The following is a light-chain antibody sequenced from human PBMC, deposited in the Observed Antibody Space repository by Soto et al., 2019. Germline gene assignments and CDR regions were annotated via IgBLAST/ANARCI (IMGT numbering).Light chain of an antibody. CDR1: QSVSSNS. J-gene: IGKJ1*01. V-gene: IGKV3-20*01. Sequence: EIVLTQSPGTLSLSPGELATLSCRASQSVSSNSLAWDQQKRGQAPRLLIYGASSRATGIPTRFRGSESGTDFTLAISRLEPEDCAVYYCQLYDTSPRTLGQGTQVQI. CDR3: QLYDTSPRT. CDR2: GAS.